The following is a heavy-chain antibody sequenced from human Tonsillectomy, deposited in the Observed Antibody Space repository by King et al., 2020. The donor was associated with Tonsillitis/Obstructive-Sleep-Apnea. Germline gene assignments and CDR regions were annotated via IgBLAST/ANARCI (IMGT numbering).Heavy chain of an antibody. CDR2: INTNSGNP. V-gene: IGHV7-4-1*02. D-gene: IGHD3-3*01. CDR1: GYTFTSYA. Sequence: VQLVESGSELKKPGASVKVSCKASGYTFTSYAMNWVRQAPGQGLEWMGWINTNSGNPTYAQGFIGRLVFSLDTSVSTAYLQISSLKSEDTAVYYCARGGPITIFGVVIKDNWFDPWGQGTLVTVSS. J-gene: IGHJ5*02. CDR3: ARGGPITIFGVVIKDNWFDP.